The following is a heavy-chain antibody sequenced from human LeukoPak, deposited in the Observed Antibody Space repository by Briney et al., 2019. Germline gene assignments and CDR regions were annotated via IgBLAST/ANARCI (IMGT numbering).Heavy chain of an antibody. CDR1: GFTFSDHY. Sequence: GGSLRLSCAASGFTFSDHYMDWVRQAPRKGLEWVGRTRDKANGYTTDYAASVRGRFTISRDDSKNSLHLQMNSLKTEDTAVYYCARYYYDSSGYYRFDYWGQGTLVTVSS. V-gene: IGHV3-72*01. CDR2: TRDKANGYTT. D-gene: IGHD3-22*01. CDR3: ARYYYDSSGYYRFDY. J-gene: IGHJ4*02.